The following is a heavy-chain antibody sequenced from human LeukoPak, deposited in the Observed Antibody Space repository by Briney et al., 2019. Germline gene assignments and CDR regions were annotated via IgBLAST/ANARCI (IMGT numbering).Heavy chain of an antibody. J-gene: IGHJ4*02. Sequence: PGGSLRLSCAASGFTFSSYWMHWVRQVPGKGLVWVSRISIDGSSTSYADSVKGRFTISRDNAKNTLYLQMNSLRAEDTAVYYCTASGSWSGHLGYWGQGTLVTVSS. CDR3: TASGSWSGHLGY. D-gene: IGHD6-13*01. V-gene: IGHV3-74*01. CDR1: GFTFSSYW. CDR2: ISIDGSST.